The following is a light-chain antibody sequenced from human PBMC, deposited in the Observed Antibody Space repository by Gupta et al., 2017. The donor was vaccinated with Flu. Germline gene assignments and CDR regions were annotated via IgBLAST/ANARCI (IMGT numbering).Light chain of an antibody. V-gene: IGLV1-44*01. CDR3: AAWDDSLKAV. CDR1: SSNIGSNT. Sequence: QSVLTPPPSASGTPGQTVSLSCSGRSSNIGSNTVDWYQQPPGTAPKLLIYNNNQRPSGVPYRFSGSTSGTSASLAISGLQSEDEADYFCAAWDDSLKAVFGGGTKLTVL. CDR2: NNN. J-gene: IGLJ3*02.